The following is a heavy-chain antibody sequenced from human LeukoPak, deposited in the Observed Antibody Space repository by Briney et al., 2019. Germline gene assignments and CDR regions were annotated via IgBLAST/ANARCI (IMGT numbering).Heavy chain of an antibody. CDR1: GGSISSYY. J-gene: IGHJ4*02. D-gene: IGHD6-13*01. CDR2: MYYSGST. Sequence: PSETLSLTCTVSGGSISSYYWSWIRQPPGKGLEWIGYMYYSGSTNCNPSLKSRVTISVDTSKNQFSLKLSSVTAADTAVYYCARSSSSYSTGGFDYWGQGTLVTVSS. CDR3: ARSSSSYSTGGFDY. V-gene: IGHV4-59*01.